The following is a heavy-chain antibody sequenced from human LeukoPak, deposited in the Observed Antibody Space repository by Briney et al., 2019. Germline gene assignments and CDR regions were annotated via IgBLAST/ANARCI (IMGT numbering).Heavy chain of an antibody. CDR1: GVTFSDYA. V-gene: IGHV1-46*01. J-gene: IGHJ5*02. CDR3: ARDNSVGDVAWWFDP. Sequence: ASVKVSCKASGVTFSDYALNWVRQAPGQGLEWLGLINPTGSSTLYAQKFQGRVTMTRDMSTTTDYMELSSLRSDDTAVYYCARDNSVGDVAWWFDPWGQGTLVTVSS. D-gene: IGHD1-26*01. CDR2: INPTGSST.